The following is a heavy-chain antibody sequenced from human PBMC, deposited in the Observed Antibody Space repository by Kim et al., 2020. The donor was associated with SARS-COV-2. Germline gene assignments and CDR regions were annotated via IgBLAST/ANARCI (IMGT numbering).Heavy chain of an antibody. CDR3: ARAAQVYYGMDV. Sequence: GGSLRLSCAASGFTFSTYSMNWVRQAPGKGLEWVSSSSSRSSYIYYADSVKGRFTISRDNAKNSLYLQMNSLRAEDTAVYYCARAAQVYYGMDVWGQGTT. J-gene: IGHJ6*02. CDR2: SSSRSSYI. CDR1: GFTFSTYS. D-gene: IGHD6-6*01. V-gene: IGHV3-21*01.